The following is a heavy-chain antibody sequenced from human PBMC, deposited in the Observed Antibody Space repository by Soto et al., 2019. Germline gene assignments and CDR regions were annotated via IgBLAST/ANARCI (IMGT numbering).Heavy chain of an antibody. CDR3: ARDHFASSWSYFDY. J-gene: IGHJ4*02. CDR1: GFTFTNYA. V-gene: IGHV3-30-3*01. Sequence: QVQLVESGGGVVQPGRSLRLSCAVSGFTFTNYAMHWVRQAPGKGLEWVAVISDDGSNKKYADSVKGRFTISRDNSKNTMYMQMNSLRAQDTAQYYCARDHFASSWSYFDYWGQGTLVTVSS. CDR2: ISDDGSNK. D-gene: IGHD6-13*01.